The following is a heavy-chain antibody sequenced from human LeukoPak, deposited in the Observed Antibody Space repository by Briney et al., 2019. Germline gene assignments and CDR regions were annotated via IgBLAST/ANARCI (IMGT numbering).Heavy chain of an antibody. CDR2: IFHRGST. J-gene: IGHJ6*03. Sequence: PSETLSLTCSVSTYSISSGFYWGWIRQPPGKGLEWIGSIFHRGSTYYKSSLKSRITISVDTSKNQFSLKLSSVTAADTAVYYCARGAVYNYYYYYMYVWGKGTTVTISS. D-gene: IGHD2-8*01. CDR1: TYSISSGFY. V-gene: IGHV4-38-2*02. CDR3: ARGAVYNYYYYYMYV.